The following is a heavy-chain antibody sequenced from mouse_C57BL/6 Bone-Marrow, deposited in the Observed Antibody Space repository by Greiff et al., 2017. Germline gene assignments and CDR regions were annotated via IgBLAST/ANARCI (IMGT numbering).Heavy chain of an antibody. D-gene: IGHD6-1*01. Sequence: QVQLQQPGAELVKPGASVKLSCKASGYTFTSYWMHWVKQRPGQGLEWIGMIHPNSGSTNYNEKFKSKATLTVDKSSSTAYMQLSSLTSEDSAVYYCARSAAQPTDLYYWGQGTTLTGS. CDR2: IHPNSGST. J-gene: IGHJ2*01. V-gene: IGHV1-64*01. CDR3: ARSAAQPTDLYY. CDR1: GYTFTSYW.